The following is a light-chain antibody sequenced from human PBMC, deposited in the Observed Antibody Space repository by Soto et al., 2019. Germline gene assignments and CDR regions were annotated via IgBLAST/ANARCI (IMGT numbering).Light chain of an antibody. Sequence: EIVMTQSPATLSVSPGERATLSCRASQSVSSNLAWYQQKPGQAPRLLIYGASTRATGIPARFSGSGSGTDFTLTISSLEPEDFALYYCQQRSGWPRTFGQGTKVDIK. CDR2: GAS. V-gene: IGKV3-15*01. CDR3: QQRSGWPRT. CDR1: QSVSSN. J-gene: IGKJ1*01.